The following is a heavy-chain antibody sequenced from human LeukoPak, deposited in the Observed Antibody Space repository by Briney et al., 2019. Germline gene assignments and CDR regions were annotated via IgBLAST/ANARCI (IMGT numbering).Heavy chain of an antibody. D-gene: IGHD3-22*01. J-gene: IGHJ4*02. CDR1: GFTFSGSA. CDR3: TRPYYYDSSGPDRSDY. CDR2: IRSKANSYAT. V-gene: IGHV3-73*01. Sequence: GGSLRLSCAASGFTFSGSAMHWVRQASGKGLEWVGRIRSKANSYATAYAASVKGRFTISRDDSKNTAYLQMNSLKTEDTAVYYCTRPYYYDSSGPDRSDYWGQGTLVTVSS.